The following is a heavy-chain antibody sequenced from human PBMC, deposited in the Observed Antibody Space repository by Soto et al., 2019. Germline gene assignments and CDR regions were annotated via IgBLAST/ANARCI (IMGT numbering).Heavy chain of an antibody. CDR3: ARGHSTDRSNRVCSFFYNHEMDV. CDR1: GYSFSDYH. CDR2: INPKSGGT. Sequence: ASVKVSCKASGYSFSDYHIHWVRQAPGQGLEWLGRINPKSGGTSSAQKFQGWVTMTRDTSISTAYMELTRLRSDDTAVYFCARGHSTDRSNRVCSFFYNHEMDVWGQGTTVTVSS. J-gene: IGHJ6*02. V-gene: IGHV1-2*04. D-gene: IGHD2-8*01.